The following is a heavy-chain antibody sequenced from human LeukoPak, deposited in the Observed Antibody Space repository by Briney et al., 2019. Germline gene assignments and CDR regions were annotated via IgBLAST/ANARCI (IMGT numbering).Heavy chain of an antibody. CDR2: IYTSGST. Sequence: SETLSLTCTVSGGSISSYYWGWIRQPAGKGLEWIGRIYTSGSTNYNPSLKSRITMSVDTSKNQFSLKLSSVTAADTAVYYCAREGSSGQPPHVVCVLDVWGKGTTVTVSS. D-gene: IGHD6-19*01. CDR3: AREGSSGQPPHVVCVLDV. J-gene: IGHJ6*04. CDR1: GGSISSYY. V-gene: IGHV4-4*07.